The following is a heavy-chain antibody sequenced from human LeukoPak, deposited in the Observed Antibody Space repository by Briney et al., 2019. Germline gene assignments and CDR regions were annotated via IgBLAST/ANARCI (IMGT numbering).Heavy chain of an antibody. CDR2: IYTSGST. J-gene: IGHJ4*02. CDR1: GGSISSYY. D-gene: IGHD3-10*01. CDR3: ARRYYFVSGSYYPFDF. Sequence: SETLSLTCTVSGGSISSYYWSWIRQPAGKGLEWIGRIYTSGSTNYNPSLKSRVTMSVDTSKSQFSLKLRSVTAADTAVYYCARRYYFVSGSYYPFDFWGQGTLVTVSS. V-gene: IGHV4-4*07.